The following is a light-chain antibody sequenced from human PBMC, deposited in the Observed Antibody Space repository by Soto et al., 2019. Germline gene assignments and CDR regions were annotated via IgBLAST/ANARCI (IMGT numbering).Light chain of an antibody. CDR3: CSSAGRSTAV. CDR2: EGS. V-gene: IGLV2-23*01. J-gene: IGLJ2*01. Sequence: QSALTQPASVSGSPGQSITISCTGTSSNVGSYNLVSWYQHHPGKAPKLMIYEGSKRPSGVSNRFSGSTSGNTASLTISGLQDEDEDDYCCCSSAGRSTAVFGGGTKVTVL. CDR1: SSNVGSYNL.